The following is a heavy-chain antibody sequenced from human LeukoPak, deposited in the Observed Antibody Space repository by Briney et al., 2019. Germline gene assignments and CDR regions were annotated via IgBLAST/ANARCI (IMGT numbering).Heavy chain of an antibody. CDR1: GFTFSSYS. CDR3: AREEWELPGD. CDR2: ISSSSSYI. V-gene: IGHV3-21*01. D-gene: IGHD1-26*01. J-gene: IGHJ4*02. Sequence: GGSLRLSCAASGFTFSSYSMNWVRQAPGKGLEWASSISSSSSYIYYADSVKGRFTISRDNAKNSLYLQMNSLRAEDTAVYYCAREEWELPGDWGQGTLVTVSS.